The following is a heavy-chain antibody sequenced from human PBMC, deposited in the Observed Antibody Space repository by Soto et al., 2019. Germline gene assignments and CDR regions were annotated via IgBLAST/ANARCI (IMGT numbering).Heavy chain of an antibody. Sequence: GGSLRLSWAASGFTFGNAWVSWVRQATGKGLEWVGRIKSKTDGGTTDYAAPVKGRFTISRDDSKNTLYLQMNSLKTEDTAVYYCTTTYYYDSSGYYPSDGMDVWGQGTTVTVSS. CDR1: GFTFGNAW. J-gene: IGHJ6*02. CDR3: TTTYYYDSSGYYPSDGMDV. V-gene: IGHV3-15*01. D-gene: IGHD3-22*01. CDR2: IKSKTDGGTT.